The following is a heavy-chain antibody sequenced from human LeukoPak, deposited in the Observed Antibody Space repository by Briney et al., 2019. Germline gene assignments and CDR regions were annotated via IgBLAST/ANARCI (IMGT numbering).Heavy chain of an antibody. CDR3: ARARGITIFGVVNNAKYNWFDP. CDR1: GYTFTSYG. J-gene: IGHJ5*02. Sequence: ASVKVSCKASGYTFTSYGISWVRRAPGQGLEWMGWISAYNGNTNYAQKLQGRVTMTTDTSTSTAYMELRSLRSDDTAVYYCARARGITIFGVVNNAKYNWFDPWGQGTLVTVSS. D-gene: IGHD3-3*01. CDR2: ISAYNGNT. V-gene: IGHV1-18*01.